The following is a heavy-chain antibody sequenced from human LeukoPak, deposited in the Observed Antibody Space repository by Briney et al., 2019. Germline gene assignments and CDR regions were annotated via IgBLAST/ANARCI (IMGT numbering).Heavy chain of an antibody. D-gene: IGHD3-16*02. CDR2: ISSSSSYI. Sequence: PGRSLRLSCAASGFTFSSYGMHWVRQAPGKGLEWVSSISSSSSYIYYADSVKGRFTISRDNAKNSLYLQMNSLRAEDTAVYYCARGPMITFGGVIVSFDYWGQGTLVTVSS. CDR3: ARGPMITFGGVIVSFDY. CDR1: GFTFSSYG. V-gene: IGHV3-21*01. J-gene: IGHJ4*02.